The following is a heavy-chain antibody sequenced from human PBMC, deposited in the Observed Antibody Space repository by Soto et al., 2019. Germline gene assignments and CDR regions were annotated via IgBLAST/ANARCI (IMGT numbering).Heavy chain of an antibody. CDR1: VGTFSSYT. D-gene: IGHD1-26*01. CDR2: IIPILGIA. CDR3: ARAPKWELTRNWFDP. V-gene: IGHV1-69*02. J-gene: IGHJ5*02. Sequence: ASVKVSCKASVGTFSSYTISWVRQAPRQGLEWMGRIIPILGIANYAQKFQGRVTITADKSTSTAYMELSSLRSEDTAVYYCARAPKWELTRNWFDPWGQGTLVTVS.